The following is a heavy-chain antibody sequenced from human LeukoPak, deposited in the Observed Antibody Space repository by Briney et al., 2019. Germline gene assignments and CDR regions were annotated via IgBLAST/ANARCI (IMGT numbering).Heavy chain of an antibody. CDR2: ISWNSGSI. D-gene: IGHD2-2*01. CDR1: GFTFDDYA. V-gene: IGHV3-9*01. J-gene: IGHJ5*02. Sequence: GGSLRLSCAASGFTFDDYAMHWVRQAPGKGLEWVSGISWNSGSIGYADSVKGRFTISRDNAKNSLYPQMNSLRAEDTALYYCAKGRDKYQLLSKNWFDPWGQGTLVTVSS. CDR3: AKGRDKYQLLSKNWFDP.